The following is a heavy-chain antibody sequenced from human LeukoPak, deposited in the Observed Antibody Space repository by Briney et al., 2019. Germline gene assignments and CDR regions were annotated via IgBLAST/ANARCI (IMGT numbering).Heavy chain of an antibody. D-gene: IGHD6-19*01. CDR3: AGSSGWYRY. Sequence: SQTLSLTCAISGDSVSSNSTSWNWIRQSPSRGLEWLGRTYYRSKWYNDYAVSVKSRLIINPDTSKNQVSLQLNSVTPEDTAVYFCAGSSGWYRYWGQGTLVTVSS. CDR2: TYYRSKWYN. V-gene: IGHV6-1*01. CDR1: GDSVSSNSTS. J-gene: IGHJ4*02.